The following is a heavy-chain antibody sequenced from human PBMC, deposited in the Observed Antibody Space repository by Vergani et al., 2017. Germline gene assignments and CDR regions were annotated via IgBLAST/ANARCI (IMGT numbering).Heavy chain of an antibody. CDR1: GYTFTSYD. Sequence: QVQLVQSGAEVKKPGASVKVSCKASGYTFTSYDINWVRQATGQGLEWMGWMNPNSGGTNYAQKFQGRVTMTRDTSISTAYMDLSRLRSDDTAVYYCANDPDGDRLSTNWGQGTLVTVSS. CDR2: MNPNSGGT. J-gene: IGHJ4*02. V-gene: IGHV1-2*02. CDR3: ANDPDGDRLSTN. D-gene: IGHD4-17*01.